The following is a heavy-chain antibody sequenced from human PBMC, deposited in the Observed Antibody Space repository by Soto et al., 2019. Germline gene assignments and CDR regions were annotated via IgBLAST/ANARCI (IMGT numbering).Heavy chain of an antibody. CDR2: IIPIFGTA. J-gene: IGHJ4*02. V-gene: IGHV1-69*13. D-gene: IGHD3-10*01. CDR3: ASETLYGSGTGY. CDR1: GGTFSSYA. Sequence: ASVKVSCKASGGTFSSYAISWVRQAPGQGLEWMGGIIPIFGTANYAQKFQGRVTITADESTSTAYMELSSLRSEDTAVYYCASETLYGSGTGYWGQGTLVTVSS.